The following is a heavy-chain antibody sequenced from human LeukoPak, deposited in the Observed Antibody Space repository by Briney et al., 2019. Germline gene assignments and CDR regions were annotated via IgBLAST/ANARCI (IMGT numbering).Heavy chain of an antibody. D-gene: IGHD6-13*01. CDR3: ARDHSSSWYYGAFDI. J-gene: IGHJ3*02. Sequence: ASVKVSCKASGYTFTSYGISWVRQAPGQGLEWMGWIGAYNGNTNYAQKLQGRVTMTTDTSTSTAYMELWSLRSDDTAVYYCARDHSSSWYYGAFDIWGQGTMVTVSS. V-gene: IGHV1-18*01. CDR1: GYTFTSYG. CDR2: IGAYNGNT.